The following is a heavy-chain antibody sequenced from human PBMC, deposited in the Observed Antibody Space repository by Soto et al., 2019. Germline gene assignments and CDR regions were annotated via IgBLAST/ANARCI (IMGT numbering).Heavy chain of an antibody. J-gene: IGHJ5*02. CDR3: ARRPLS. Sequence: QVQLQESGPGLVKPSQTMSLTCPVAGASISIGGYYWSWIRQHPGKALEWIGYIYYSGRTYYNPSLKSRVTISVDTSKKQFSLKLSSETAADTDVYYWARRPLSWGQGTLVTVSS. CDR2: IYYSGRT. CDR1: GASISIGGYY. V-gene: IGHV4-31*03.